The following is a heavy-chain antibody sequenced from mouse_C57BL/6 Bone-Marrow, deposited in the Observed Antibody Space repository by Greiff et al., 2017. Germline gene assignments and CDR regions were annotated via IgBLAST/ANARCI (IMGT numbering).Heavy chain of an antibody. CDR3: RRWLRSRVWYFDV. D-gene: IGHD2-2*01. J-gene: IGHJ1*03. CDR2: IDPSDSYT. Sequence: VQLQQPGAELVMPGASVKLSCKASGYTFTSYWMHWVKQRPGQGLEWIGEIDPSDSYTNYNQKFKGKSTLTVDKSSSTAYMQLSSLTSEDSAVYYARRWLRSRVWYFDVWGTGTTATVSS. V-gene: IGHV1-69*01. CDR1: GYTFTSYW.